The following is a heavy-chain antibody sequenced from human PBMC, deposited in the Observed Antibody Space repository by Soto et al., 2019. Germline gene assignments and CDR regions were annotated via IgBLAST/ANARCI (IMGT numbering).Heavy chain of an antibody. CDR2: INPSGGTS. CDR1: GYPFTSYY. CDR3: ARDQKHRYDPNSPEYYYFGVDV. D-gene: IGHD3-22*01. V-gene: IGHV1-46*01. Sequence: XSVKVACNASGYPFTSYYVHWVRQAPGQGLEWMGVINPSGGTSTSAQKFQGRVTMTTDTSTSTASLELSSLRSKDTAVFYCARDQKHRYDPNSPEYYYFGVDVCGQRTTVTVSS. J-gene: IGHJ6*02.